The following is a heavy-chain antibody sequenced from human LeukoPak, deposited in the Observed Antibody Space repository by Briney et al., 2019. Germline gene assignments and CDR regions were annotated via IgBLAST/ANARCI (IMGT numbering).Heavy chain of an antibody. J-gene: IGHJ3*02. CDR1: GGSFSGYY. CDR2: INHSGST. D-gene: IGHD4-17*01. V-gene: IGHV4-34*01. Sequence: KSSETLSLTCAVYGGSFSGYYWSWIRQPPGKGLEWIGEINHSGSTNYNPSLKSRVTISVDTSKNQFSLKLSSVTAADTAAYYCAIYGVDAFDIWGQGTMVTVSS. CDR3: AIYGVDAFDI.